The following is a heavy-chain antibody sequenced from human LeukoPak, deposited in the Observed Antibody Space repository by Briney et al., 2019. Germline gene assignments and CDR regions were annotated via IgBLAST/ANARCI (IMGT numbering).Heavy chain of an antibody. V-gene: IGHV1-3*03. J-gene: IGHJ6*03. CDR3: ARDQSSSWAHYYFMDV. D-gene: IGHD6-13*01. CDR2: INAGNGNT. Sequence: ASVKVSCKPSGHTFTSYAMHWVRQAPGQRLEWMGWINAGNGNTKYSQELQGRVTITRDTSASTAYIELSSLRSEDMAVYYCARDQSSSWAHYYFMDVWGKGTTVTVSS. CDR1: GHTFTSYA.